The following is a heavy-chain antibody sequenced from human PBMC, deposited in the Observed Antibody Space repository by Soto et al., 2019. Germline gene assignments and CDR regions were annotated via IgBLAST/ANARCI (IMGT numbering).Heavy chain of an antibody. CDR2: IDPSDSET. Sequence: PGESLKISCQTSGYYFSSYWIVWVRQRPGEGLEWVGIIDPSDSETKYNPSFRGQVTISVDRSINTAYLQWSSLKASDSAIYYCARRTKSGWYIGDFDFWGQGTQVTVSS. CDR3: ARRTKSGWYIGDFDF. J-gene: IGHJ4*02. D-gene: IGHD6-19*01. V-gene: IGHV5-51*01. CDR1: GYYFSSYW.